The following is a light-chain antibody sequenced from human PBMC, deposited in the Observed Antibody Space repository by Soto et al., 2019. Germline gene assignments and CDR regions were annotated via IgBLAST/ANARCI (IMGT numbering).Light chain of an antibody. Sequence: EIQMTQSPSSLSASVGERVTITCRASQSIGSYLTWYQHKPGKAPKLLMYAASRMDTGVPARFSGSGSGTDFTLTISRLQPDDFATYYCQQYNSSHWTFGQGTKVDIK. CDR1: QSIGSY. V-gene: IGKV1-39*01. CDR2: AAS. CDR3: QQYNSSHWT. J-gene: IGKJ1*01.